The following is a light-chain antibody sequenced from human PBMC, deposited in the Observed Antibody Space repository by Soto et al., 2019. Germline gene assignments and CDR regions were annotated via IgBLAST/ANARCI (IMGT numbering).Light chain of an antibody. V-gene: IGKV1-27*01. J-gene: IGKJ3*01. CDR3: QEYYSPSFT. CDR1: QGISSS. CDR2: AAS. Sequence: DIQMTQSPSSLSASVGDRVTITCRASQGISSSLAWYQHKPGKVPELLIYAASTLHSGVPSRFSGSGSGTHFTLTISSLQPEDVATYYCQEYYSPSFTFGPGTKVNFK.